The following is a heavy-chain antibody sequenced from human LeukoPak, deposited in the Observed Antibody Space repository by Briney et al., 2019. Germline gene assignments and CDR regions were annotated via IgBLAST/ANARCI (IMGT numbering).Heavy chain of an antibody. J-gene: IGHJ4*02. D-gene: IGHD5-24*01. V-gene: IGHV3-21*01. CDR3: VRDLEDYNNYGEMAI. CDR1: GFTFSSYT. Sequence: GGSLRLSCAVSGFTFSSYTMHWVRQAPMKGLEWVSSISTSASYTYYADSAEGRFSVSRDNAKNSLYLQMNSLRAEDTAVYFCVRDLEDYNNYGEMAIWGQGTLVTVSS. CDR2: ISTSASYT.